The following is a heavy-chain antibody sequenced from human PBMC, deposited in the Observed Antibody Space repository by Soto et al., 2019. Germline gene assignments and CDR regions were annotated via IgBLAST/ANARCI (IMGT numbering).Heavy chain of an antibody. Sequence: GASVKVSCKASGYTTFTGYYIHWVRRAPGQGLEWMGWINPNSGGASYAQNFQGRVTMTRDTSISTAYMELSSLRSDDTAVYYCVRVVGGSSSYLGFWGQGTL. CDR3: VRVVGGSSSYLGF. D-gene: IGHD6-6*01. CDR1: GYTTFTGYY. J-gene: IGHJ4*02. CDR2: INPNSGGA. V-gene: IGHV1-2*02.